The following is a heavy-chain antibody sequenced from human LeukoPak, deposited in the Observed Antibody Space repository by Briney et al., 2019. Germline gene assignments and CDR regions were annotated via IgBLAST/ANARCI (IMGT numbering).Heavy chain of an antibody. V-gene: IGHV3-23*01. CDR3: ARDAYGSGSYSSTYYYYYVMDV. CDR1: GFTFSSYA. J-gene: IGHJ6*02. CDR2: ISSTGGTT. Sequence: GGSLRLSCAASGFTFSSYAMSWVRQAPGKGLEWVSAISSTGGTTYYAESVKGRFTIYRDNSKSTLYLQMNSLRAEDTAVYYCARDAYGSGSYSSTYYYYYVMDVWGQGTTVTVSS. D-gene: IGHD3-10*01.